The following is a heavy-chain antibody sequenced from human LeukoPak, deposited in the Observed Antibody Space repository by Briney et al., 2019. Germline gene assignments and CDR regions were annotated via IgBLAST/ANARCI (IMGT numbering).Heavy chain of an antibody. J-gene: IGHJ3*02. CDR3: ARRMWATTISRDAFDI. CDR2: IYYSGST. Sequence: SETLSLTCTVSGGSISSYYWSWIRQPPGKGLEWIGYIYYSGSTNYNPSLKSRVAISVDTSKDQFSLKLSSVTAADTAVYYCARRMWATTISRDAFDIWGQGTMVTVSS. CDR1: GGSISSYY. D-gene: IGHD1-26*01. V-gene: IGHV4-59*01.